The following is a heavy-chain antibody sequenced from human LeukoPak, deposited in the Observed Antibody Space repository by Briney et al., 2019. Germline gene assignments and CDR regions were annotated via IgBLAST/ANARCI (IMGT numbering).Heavy chain of an antibody. J-gene: IGHJ4*02. CDR3: ARGIAAAGNVFDY. CDR2: ISSSSSTI. Sequence: GGSLRLSCAASGFTFSSYSMNWVRQAPGKGLEWVSYISSSSSTIYYADSVKGRFTISRDNAKNSLYLQMNSLRAEDTAVYYCARGIAAAGNVFDYWGQGTLVTVSS. CDR1: GFTFSSYS. D-gene: IGHD6-13*01. V-gene: IGHV3-48*01.